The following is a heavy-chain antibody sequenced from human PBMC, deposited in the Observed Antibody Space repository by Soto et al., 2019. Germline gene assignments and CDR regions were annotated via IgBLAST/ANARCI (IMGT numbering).Heavy chain of an antibody. Sequence: DVQLVESGGGLVQPGRSLRLSCVASGFTFGDYGMHWVRQAPGRGPEWVSGISWNSGNIGYAETLKGRFTISRDNAKNSLYLKMNSLGAEDTALYYCVKDGLTSVFGLVHDGSDIWGHGTMVTVSS. CDR2: ISWNSGNI. CDR1: GFTFGDYG. J-gene: IGHJ3*02. V-gene: IGHV3-9*01. CDR3: VKDGLTSVFGLVHDGSDI. D-gene: IGHD3-3*01.